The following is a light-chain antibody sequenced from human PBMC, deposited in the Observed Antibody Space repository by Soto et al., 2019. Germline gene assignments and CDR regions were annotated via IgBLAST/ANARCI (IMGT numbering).Light chain of an antibody. V-gene: IGLV1-40*01. CDR2: GNN. Sequence: QSVLTQPPSVSGAPGQRVTISCTGSSSNIGAGYDVHWYQQLPGTAPKLLIYGNNNRPSGVPDRISGSKSGTSASLAITGLQAEDEGDYYCQSYDSSLSGSVVFGGGTQLTVL. CDR1: SSNIGAGYD. J-gene: IGLJ2*01. CDR3: QSYDSSLSGSVV.